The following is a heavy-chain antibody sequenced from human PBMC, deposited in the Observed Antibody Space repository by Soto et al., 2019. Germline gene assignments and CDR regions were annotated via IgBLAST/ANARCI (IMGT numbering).Heavy chain of an antibody. V-gene: IGHV1-69*01. D-gene: IGHD2-2*01. CDR2: IIPISGTA. Sequence: QVQLVQSGAEVKKPGSSVKVSCKASGGTFSSYAISWVRQAPGQVLEWMGGIIPISGTANYAQKFQGRVTITADESTSTAYMQLSSMTAEDTALYYCARSQGSSTSLEIYYYYYYGMDVWGQGTTVTVSS. CDR1: GGTFSSYA. CDR3: ARSQGSSTSLEIYYYYYYGMDV. J-gene: IGHJ6*02.